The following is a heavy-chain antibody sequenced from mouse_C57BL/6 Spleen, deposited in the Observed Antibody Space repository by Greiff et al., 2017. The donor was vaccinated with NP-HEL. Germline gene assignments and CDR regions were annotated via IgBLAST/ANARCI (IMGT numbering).Heavy chain of an antibody. Sequence: VKLVESGPGLVQPSQSLSITCTVSGFSLTSYGVHWVRQSPGKGLEWLGVIWSGGSTDYNAAFISRLSISKDNSKSQVFFKMNSLQADDTAIYYCARNSIYGDYYAMDYWGQGTSVTVSS. J-gene: IGHJ4*01. D-gene: IGHD1-1*01. CDR2: IWSGGST. CDR3: ARNSIYGDYYAMDY. CDR1: GFSLTSYG. V-gene: IGHV2-2*01.